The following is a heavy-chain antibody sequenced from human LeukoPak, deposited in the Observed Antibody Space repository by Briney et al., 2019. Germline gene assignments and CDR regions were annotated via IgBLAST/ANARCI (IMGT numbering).Heavy chain of an antibody. CDR3: ARDPGTYSSGSLYYYYYGMDV. CDR2: IWCDGSNK. Sequence: PGGSLRLSCAASGFTFSSYGMHWVRQAPGKGLEWVAVIWCDGSNKYYADSVKGRSTISRDNSKNTLYLQMNSLRAEDTAVYYCARDPGTYSSGSLYYYYYGMDVWGQGTTVTVSS. D-gene: IGHD6-19*01. V-gene: IGHV3-33*08. J-gene: IGHJ6*02. CDR1: GFTFSSYG.